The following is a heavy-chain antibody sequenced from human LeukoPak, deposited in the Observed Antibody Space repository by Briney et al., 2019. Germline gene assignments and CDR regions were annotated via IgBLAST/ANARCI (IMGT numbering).Heavy chain of an antibody. CDR2: IIPIFGTA. J-gene: IGHJ4*02. D-gene: IGHD3-22*01. CDR3: ARVYDSSGYHYFDY. V-gene: IGHV1-69*06. Sequence: GASVKVSCKASGGTFSSYAISWVRQAPGQGLEWMGGIIPIFGTANYAQKFQGRVTITADKSTSTAYMELSSLRSEDTAVYYCARVYDSSGYHYFDYWGQGTLVTVSS. CDR1: GGTFSSYA.